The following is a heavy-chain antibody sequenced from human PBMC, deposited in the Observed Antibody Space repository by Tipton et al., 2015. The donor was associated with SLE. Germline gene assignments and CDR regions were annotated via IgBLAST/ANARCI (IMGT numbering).Heavy chain of an antibody. CDR1: GFTFRTYA. Sequence: SLRLSCAASGFTFRTYAMSWVRQAPGKGLEWVSAISGGVGSTFYADSVQGRFTISRDNSKNTLYLQMNSLRVEDTAVYYCAKEVVVVPAAIRGDAFDVWGQGTMVIVSS. V-gene: IGHV3-23*01. CDR3: AKEVVVVPAAIRGDAFDV. D-gene: IGHD2-2*02. J-gene: IGHJ3*01. CDR2: ISGGVGST.